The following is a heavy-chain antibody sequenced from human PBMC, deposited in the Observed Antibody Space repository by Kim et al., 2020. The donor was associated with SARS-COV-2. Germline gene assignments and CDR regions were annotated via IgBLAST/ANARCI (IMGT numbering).Heavy chain of an antibody. CDR3: ARDLLRVRQDYYGMDV. CDR2: ISYDGSNK. J-gene: IGHJ6*02. Sequence: GGSLRLSCAASGFTFSSYAMHWVRQAPGKGLEWVAVISYDGSNKYYADSVKGRFTISRDNSKNTLYLQMNSLRAEDTAVYYCARDLLRVRQDYYGMDVWGQGTTVTVSS. V-gene: IGHV3-30-3*01. CDR1: GFTFSSYA.